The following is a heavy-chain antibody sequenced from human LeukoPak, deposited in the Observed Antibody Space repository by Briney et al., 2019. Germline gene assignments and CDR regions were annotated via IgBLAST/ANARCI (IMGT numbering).Heavy chain of an antibody. V-gene: IGHV1-69*13. CDR2: IIPIFGTA. Sequence: SVKVSCKASGGTFSSYAISWVRQAPGQGLEWMGGIIPIFGTANYAQKFQGRVTITADESTSTAYMELRSLRSDDTAVYYCARDCSGTSCLDYWGQGTLVTVSS. D-gene: IGHD2-2*01. CDR1: GGTFSSYA. J-gene: IGHJ4*02. CDR3: ARDCSGTSCLDY.